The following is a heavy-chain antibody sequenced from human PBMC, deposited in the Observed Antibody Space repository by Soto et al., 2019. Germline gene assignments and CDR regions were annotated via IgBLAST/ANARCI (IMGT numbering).Heavy chain of an antibody. J-gene: IGHJ6*02. CDR1: GFTVSSNY. CDR3: ARGTVFGVVTSSYGMDV. V-gene: IGHV3-53*02. CDR2: IYSGGST. Sequence: EVQLVETGGGLIQPGGSLRLSCAASGFTVSSNYMSWVRQAPGKGLEWVSVIYSGGSTYYADSVKGRFTISRDNSKNTLYLQMNSVRAEATAVYYCARGTVFGVVTSSYGMDVWGQGTTVTVSS. D-gene: IGHD3-3*01.